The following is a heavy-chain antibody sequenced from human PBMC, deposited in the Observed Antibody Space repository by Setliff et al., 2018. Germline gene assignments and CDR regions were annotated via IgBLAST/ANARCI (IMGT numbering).Heavy chain of an antibody. V-gene: IGHV1-18*01. D-gene: IGHD1-26*01. J-gene: IGHJ6*03. Sequence: ASVKVSCKASGYTFTSYGVSWVRQAPGQGLEWMGWISAYNGNINYAQKFQGRVTMTTDTYTSTANMELRSLRSDDTAVYYCVRAPPNRYSGSYEYFYMDVWGKGTTVTVSS. CDR2: ISAYNGNI. CDR1: GYTFTSYG. CDR3: VRAPPNRYSGSYEYFYMDV.